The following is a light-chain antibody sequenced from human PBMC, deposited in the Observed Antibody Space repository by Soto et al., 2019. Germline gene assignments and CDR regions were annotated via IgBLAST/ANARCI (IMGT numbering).Light chain of an antibody. Sequence: DMEMTQSPSSLSASVGDRVTITCRASQSISNYLNWYQHKPGKVPKLLIYAASSLQSGVPTRFSGSGSGTHFTLTINSLQPEDFATYYCQQSYGTPLTFGGGTNIEI. CDR2: AAS. J-gene: IGKJ4*02. CDR3: QQSYGTPLT. CDR1: QSISNY. V-gene: IGKV1-39*01.